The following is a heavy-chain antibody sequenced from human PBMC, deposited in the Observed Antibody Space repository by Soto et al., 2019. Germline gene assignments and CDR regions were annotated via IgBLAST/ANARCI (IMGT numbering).Heavy chain of an antibody. CDR3: AGTTSLEWYNRNV. CDR1: GNSVSSSSAA. Sequence: PSQTISLTCAISGNSVSSSSAARNWIRQSPSRGLEWLGMTDYRSSWYNHYAVSVKSRLTVNPDTSENLFSLHLNSVSPEDTAVYYCAGTTSLEWYNRNVWDKGTTVTVSS. V-gene: IGHV6-1*01. J-gene: IGHJ6*03. CDR2: TDYRSSWYN. D-gene: IGHD1-7*01.